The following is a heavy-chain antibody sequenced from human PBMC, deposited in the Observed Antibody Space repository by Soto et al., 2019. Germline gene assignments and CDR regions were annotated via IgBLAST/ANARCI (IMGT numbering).Heavy chain of an antibody. CDR3: ARDRLRGYYYNMDV. V-gene: IGHV4-59*01. D-gene: IGHD4-17*01. CDR2: IYYSGRT. Sequence: QVQLQESGPGLVKPSETLSLTCTVSGGSISSYYWSWIRQPPGKGLEWIGYIYYSGRTNYNPSLKSRVPMSVDTSKTQFSLKLSAVTAADTAVYYCARDRLRGYYYNMDVWGKGTTVTVCS. J-gene: IGHJ6*03. CDR1: GGSISSYY.